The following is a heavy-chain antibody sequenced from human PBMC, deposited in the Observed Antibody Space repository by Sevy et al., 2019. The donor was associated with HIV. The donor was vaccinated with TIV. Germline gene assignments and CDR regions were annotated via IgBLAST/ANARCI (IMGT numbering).Heavy chain of an antibody. CDR3: TTDLGIYASN. Sequence: GGSLRLSCAASGLTFSGAWMSWVRLVPGRGLEWLGRIKSEIDGGAADYAAPVKGRFAISRDDSKEMVYLQLNSLQVEDTAVYYCTTDLGIYASNWGHGTLVTVSS. CDR2: IKSEIDGGAA. D-gene: IGHD3-16*01. V-gene: IGHV3-15*01. CDR1: GLTFSGAW. J-gene: IGHJ4*01.